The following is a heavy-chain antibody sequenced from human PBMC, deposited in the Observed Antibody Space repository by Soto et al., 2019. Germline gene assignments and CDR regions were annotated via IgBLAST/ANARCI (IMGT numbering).Heavy chain of an antibody. CDR1: GYTFTHYA. CDR3: ARQGDSRILRDTFGI. Sequence: ASVKVSCKSSGYTFTHYAMHWVRQAPGQGLEWLGWINTDNGYTAFSQKFQGRVSITMDTSASTAYVELSSLTSEDTGVYYCARQGDSRILRDTFGIWGQGTLVTVSS. J-gene: IGHJ3*02. V-gene: IGHV1-3*04. D-gene: IGHD2-8*01. CDR2: INTDNGYT.